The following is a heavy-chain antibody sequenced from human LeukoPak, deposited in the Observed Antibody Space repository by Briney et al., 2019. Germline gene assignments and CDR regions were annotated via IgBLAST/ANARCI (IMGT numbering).Heavy chain of an antibody. CDR2: INPSGGST. CDR1: GYTFTSNY. J-gene: IGHJ3*02. Sequence: ASVKVSCKASGYTFTSNYMHWVRQAPGQGLEWMGIINPSGGSTSYAQKFQGRVTMTRDTSTSTVYMELSSLRSEDTAVYYCACPYYDILTGPHDAFDIWGQGTMVTVSS. CDR3: ACPYYDILTGPHDAFDI. V-gene: IGHV1-46*01. D-gene: IGHD3-9*01.